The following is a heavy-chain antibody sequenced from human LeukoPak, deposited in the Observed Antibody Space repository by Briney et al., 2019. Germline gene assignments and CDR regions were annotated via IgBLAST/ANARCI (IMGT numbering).Heavy chain of an antibody. CDR1: GGSFRGYY. D-gene: IGHD2-2*01. CDR2: INHSGST. V-gene: IGHV4-34*01. J-gene: IGHJ5*02. CDR3: ARAYCSSTSCYLSWFDP. Sequence: SETLSLTXAVYGGSFRGYYWSWIRQPPGKGLEWIGEINHSGSTNYNPSLKSRVTISVDTSKNQFSLKLSSVTAADTAVYYCARAYCSSTSCYLSWFDPWGQGTLVTVSS.